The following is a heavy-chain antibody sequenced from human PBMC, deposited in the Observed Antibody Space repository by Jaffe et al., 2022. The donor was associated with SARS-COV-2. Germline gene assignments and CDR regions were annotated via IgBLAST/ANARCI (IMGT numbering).Heavy chain of an antibody. Sequence: EVQLVESGGGLVQPGGSLRLSCAASGFTFSDHYMDWVRQAPGKGLEWVGRTRNKANSYTTEYAASVKGRFTISRDDSKNSLYLQMNSLKTEDTAVYYCARVKGGSWGRDAFDIWGQGTMVTVSS. CDR2: TRNKANSYTT. J-gene: IGHJ3*02. CDR1: GFTFSDHY. V-gene: IGHV3-72*01. CDR3: ARVKGGSWGRDAFDI. D-gene: IGHD1-26*01.